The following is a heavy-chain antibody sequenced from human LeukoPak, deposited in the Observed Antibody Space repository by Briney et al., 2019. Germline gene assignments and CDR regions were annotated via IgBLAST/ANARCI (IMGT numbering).Heavy chain of an antibody. Sequence: PGGSLRLSCAASGFTFSSYAMSWVRQAPGKGLEWVSAISGSGGSTYYADSVKGRFTISRDNAKNTPYLQMNSLRAEDTAMYYCTTLYGDSLDYWGQGTLVTVSS. V-gene: IGHV3-23*01. CDR3: TTLYGDSLDY. D-gene: IGHD2-21*02. CDR1: GFTFSSYA. CDR2: ISGSGGST. J-gene: IGHJ4*02.